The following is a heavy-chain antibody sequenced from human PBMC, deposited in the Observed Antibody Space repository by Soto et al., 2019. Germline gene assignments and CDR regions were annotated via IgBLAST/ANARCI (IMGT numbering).Heavy chain of an antibody. CDR1: GGTFSSYA. J-gene: IGHJ4*02. D-gene: IGHD2-15*01. CDR2: IIPILATT. CDR3: ASPDYCTGGTCYPD. V-gene: IGHV1-69*11. Sequence: QVQLVQSGAEVKKHGSSVNVSCKASGGTFSSYAISWVRQAPGQGLEWMGGIIPILATTNYAQKFKGRVSITADASTNTAYMQLSSLRSEDTAVYYCASPDYCTGGTCYPDWGQGTLVTVSS.